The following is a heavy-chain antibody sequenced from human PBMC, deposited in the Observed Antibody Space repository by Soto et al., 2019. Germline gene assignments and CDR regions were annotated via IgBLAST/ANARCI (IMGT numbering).Heavy chain of an antibody. J-gene: IGHJ6*02. CDR1: GYTFTSYY. D-gene: IGHD1-26*01. V-gene: IGHV1-46*01. Sequence: ASVKVSWKAYGYTFTSYYRHWVRQAPGPGLEWMGVINPGYPAGRSTTYAQKFQGRVPMTTDTSTSTVYMELSRLRSDDTAVYYFAKDAIVAGATTGMDVWGQGTTVTVSS. CDR2: INPGYPAGRST. CDR3: AKDAIVAGATTGMDV.